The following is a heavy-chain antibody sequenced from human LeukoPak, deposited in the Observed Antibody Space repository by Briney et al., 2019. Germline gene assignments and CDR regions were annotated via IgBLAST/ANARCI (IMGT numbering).Heavy chain of an antibody. D-gene: IGHD6-19*01. CDR1: GGSFSIYY. V-gene: IGHV4-39*07. Sequence: PSETLSLTCAVYGGSFSIYYWNWIRQPPGKGLEWIGSIYYSGSTYYNPSLKSRVTISVDTSKNQFSLKLSSVTAADTAVYYCARVMGIAVAGTWFDPWGQGTLVTVSS. J-gene: IGHJ5*02. CDR2: IYYSGST. CDR3: ARVMGIAVAGTWFDP.